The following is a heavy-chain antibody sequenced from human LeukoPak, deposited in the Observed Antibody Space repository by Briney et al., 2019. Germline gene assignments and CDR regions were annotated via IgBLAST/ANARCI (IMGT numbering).Heavy chain of an antibody. CDR2: ISGSGGST. Sequence: GGSLRLSCAASGFTFSSYAMSWVRQAPGKRLEWVSAISGSGGSTYYADSVKGRFTISRDNSKNTLYLQMNSLRAEDTAVYYCAKDSLMITFGGLFDYWGQGTLVTVSS. D-gene: IGHD3-16*01. CDR3: AKDSLMITFGGLFDY. CDR1: GFTFSSYA. V-gene: IGHV3-23*01. J-gene: IGHJ4*02.